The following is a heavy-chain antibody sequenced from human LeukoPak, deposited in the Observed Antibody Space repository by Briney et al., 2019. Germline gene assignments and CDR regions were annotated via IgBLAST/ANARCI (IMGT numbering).Heavy chain of an antibody. V-gene: IGHV3-23*01. CDR3: AKDLYYDNSGYFPASFDS. J-gene: IGHJ4*02. CDR2: ISSRGENR. D-gene: IGHD3-22*01. CDR1: GFTFSNYA. Sequence: GGSLRLSCAASGFTFSNYAMAWVRQAPGKGLDWVSGISSRGENRFYADSVKGRFTISRDRFSDTMYLEMSNLRAEDTAVYYCAKDLYYDNSGYFPASFDSWGQGTLVTVSS.